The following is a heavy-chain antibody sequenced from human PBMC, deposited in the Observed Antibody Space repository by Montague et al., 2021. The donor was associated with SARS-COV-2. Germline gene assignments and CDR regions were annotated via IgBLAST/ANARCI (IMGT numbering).Heavy chain of an antibody. D-gene: IGHD2-15*01. Sequence: SLRLSCSASGFTFDDFAMHWVRQPPGKGLEWVSGISWNSGSIDYXDSVRGRFTISRDNAKNSLYLQLNSLRTEDTALYYCAKDPSPGYCSGGNCYSGEYFLDYWGQGTLVTVSS. V-gene: IGHV3-9*01. CDR1: GFTFDDFA. CDR3: AKDPSPGYCSGGNCYSGEYFLDY. J-gene: IGHJ4*02. CDR2: ISWNSGSI.